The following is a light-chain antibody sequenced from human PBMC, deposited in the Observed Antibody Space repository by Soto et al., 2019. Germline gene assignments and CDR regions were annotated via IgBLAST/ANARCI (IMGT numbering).Light chain of an antibody. CDR2: EVS. J-gene: IGLJ2*01. V-gene: IGLV2-14*01. Sequence: QSVLTQPASVSGSPGQSITISCTGTTSDIGNYNYVSWYQQYPGKAPKLIISEVSNRPSGVSNRFSGSKSGNTASLTISGLQAEDEADYYCTSFTSTTTLALFGGGTKLTVL. CDR1: TSDIGNYNY. CDR3: TSFTSTTTLAL.